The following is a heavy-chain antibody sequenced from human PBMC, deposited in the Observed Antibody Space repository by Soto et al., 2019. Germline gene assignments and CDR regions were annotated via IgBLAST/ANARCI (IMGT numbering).Heavy chain of an antibody. D-gene: IGHD3-9*01. CDR1: GFTFSSYG. CDR2: IWYDGSNK. CDR3: ARAFGRYLDWFYFDY. V-gene: IGHV3-33*01. Sequence: QVQLVESGGGVVQPGRSLRLSCAASGFTFSSYGMHWVRQAPGKGLEWVAVIWYDGSNKYYADSVKGRFTISRDNSKNTLYLQMNSLSAEDTAVYYCARAFGRYLDWFYFDYWGQGTLVTVSS. J-gene: IGHJ4*02.